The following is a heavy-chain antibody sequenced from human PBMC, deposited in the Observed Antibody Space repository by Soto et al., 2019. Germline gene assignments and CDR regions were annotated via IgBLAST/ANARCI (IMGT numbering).Heavy chain of an antibody. D-gene: IGHD3-9*01. V-gene: IGHV3-13*04. CDR1: GFIFRTYD. J-gene: IGHJ4*02. CDR2: IGTAGDI. CDR3: ARSHYDVLTGNIGLDY. Sequence: EVQLVESGGGLVQPGGSLRLSCAASGFIFRTYDMHWVRQAKGKGLEWVSGIGTAGDIYYAGSVKGRFTISRENAKKSLYLQMNSLRAGDTAVYYCARSHYDVLTGNIGLDYWGQGTLVTVSS.